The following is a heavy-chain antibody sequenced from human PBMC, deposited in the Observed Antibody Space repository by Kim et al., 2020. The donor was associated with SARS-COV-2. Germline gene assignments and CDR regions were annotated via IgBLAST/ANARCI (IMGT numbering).Heavy chain of an antibody. CDR3: ARGHWCLQD. V-gene: IGHV4-59*01. CDR1: GASITTYY. D-gene: IGHD2-8*02. Sequence: SETLSLTCSVSGASITTYYWTWIRQLPGKGLEWIGYMTKIGTTNYNPSLNNRVSISLDTSRNQFSLTINSASAADTAVYYCARGHWCLQDWAQGILVTVS. J-gene: IGHJ4*02. CDR2: MTKIGTT.